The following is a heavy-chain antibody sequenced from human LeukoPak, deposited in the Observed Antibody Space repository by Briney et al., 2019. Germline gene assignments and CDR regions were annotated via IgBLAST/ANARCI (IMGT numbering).Heavy chain of an antibody. J-gene: IGHJ3*02. D-gene: IGHD5-18*01. V-gene: IGHV3-23*01. Sequence: GGSLRLSCAASGFTFTSYAMSWVRQAPGKGLEWVSGISGSGGTTYYADSVKGRFTISRDNSKNTLYLQMNSLRAEDTAVYYCAKVDTAMVIRRAFDIWGQGTMVTVSS. CDR1: GFTFTSYA. CDR2: ISGSGGTT. CDR3: AKVDTAMVIRRAFDI.